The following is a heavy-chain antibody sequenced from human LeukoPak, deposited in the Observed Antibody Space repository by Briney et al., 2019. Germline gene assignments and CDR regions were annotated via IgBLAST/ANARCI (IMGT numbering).Heavy chain of an antibody. V-gene: IGHV3-23*01. CDR2: TSANGGGT. J-gene: IGHJ4*02. CDR3: AKGGHYSKDGYFDY. Sequence: PGGSLRLSCVASGFTFSSYAMSWVRQAPGKGLEWVSGTSANGGGTYYADSVKGRFTISRDNSKSTLYLQMNSLRAEDTAVYYCAKGGHYSKDGYFDYWGQGILVTVSS. CDR1: GFTFSSYA. D-gene: IGHD4-11*01.